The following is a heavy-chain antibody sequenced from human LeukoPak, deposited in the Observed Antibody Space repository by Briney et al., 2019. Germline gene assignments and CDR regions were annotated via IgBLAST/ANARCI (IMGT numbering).Heavy chain of an antibody. CDR2: INHSGST. CDR3: ARTAAAAPFDY. D-gene: IGHD6-13*01. V-gene: IGHV4-34*01. Sequence: SETLSLTCAVYGGSFSGYFWSWIRQPPGKGLEWIGEINHSGSTNYNPSLKSRVTISVDTSKNQFSLKLSSVTAADTAVYYCARTAAAAPFDYWGQGTLVTVSS. CDR1: GGSFSGYF. J-gene: IGHJ4*02.